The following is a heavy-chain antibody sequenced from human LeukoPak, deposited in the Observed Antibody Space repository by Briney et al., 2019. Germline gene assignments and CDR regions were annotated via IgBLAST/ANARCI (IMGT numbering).Heavy chain of an antibody. CDR2: IWYDGSHK. J-gene: IGHJ4*02. V-gene: IGHV3-33*01. CDR3: ARSGYTYGFDY. D-gene: IGHD5-18*01. CDR1: GFTLNNYG. Sequence: PGRSLRLSCAASGFTLNNYGMHWVRQAPGKGLEWVALIWYDGSHKYYADSVKGRITISRDHSKNMVYLEMNSLRAEDTAVYYCARSGYTYGFDYWGQGTLVTVSS.